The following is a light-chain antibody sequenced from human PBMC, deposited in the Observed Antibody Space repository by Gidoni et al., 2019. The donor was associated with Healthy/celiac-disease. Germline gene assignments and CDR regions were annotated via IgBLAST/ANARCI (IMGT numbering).Light chain of an antibody. CDR1: QSVSSN. V-gene: IGKV3-15*01. J-gene: IGKJ4*01. CDR3: QQDNNWPQ. Sequence: EIVITQSPATLFVSQGERATLSCRASQSVSSNLACYQQKHGQAPRLLIDGASTRATGIPARCSGSGSGKEFTLTISSLQSEDFAVYYCQQDNNWPQFGGGTKVEIK. CDR2: GAS.